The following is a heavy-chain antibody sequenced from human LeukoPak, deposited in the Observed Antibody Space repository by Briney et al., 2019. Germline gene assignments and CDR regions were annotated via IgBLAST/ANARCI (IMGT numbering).Heavy chain of an antibody. D-gene: IGHD6-13*01. V-gene: IGHV3-48*03. CDR3: AGSIVAAGTKYFQH. Sequence: PGGSLRLSCAASGFTFSSYEMNWVRQAPGKGLEWVSYISSSGSTIYYADSVKGRFTISRDNAKNSLYLQMNSLRAEDTAVYYCAGSIVAAGTKYFQHWGQGTLVTVSS. CDR1: GFTFSSYE. CDR2: ISSSGSTI. J-gene: IGHJ1*01.